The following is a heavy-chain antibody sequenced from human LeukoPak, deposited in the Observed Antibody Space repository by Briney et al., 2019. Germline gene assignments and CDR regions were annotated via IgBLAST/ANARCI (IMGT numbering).Heavy chain of an antibody. D-gene: IGHD3-22*01. V-gene: IGHV1-18*01. CDR1: GFTFTTYG. CDR2: LSTYNGNT. Sequence: GGTLRLSCAASGFTFTTYGISWVRQAPGQGLEWMAWLSTYNGNTNYAQKLQGRVTMTTDTSASTAYMELRSLRSDDTAVYYCARSPSAYFYDSSGFRDGEFDYWGQGTLVTVSS. J-gene: IGHJ4*02. CDR3: ARSPSAYFYDSSGFRDGEFDY.